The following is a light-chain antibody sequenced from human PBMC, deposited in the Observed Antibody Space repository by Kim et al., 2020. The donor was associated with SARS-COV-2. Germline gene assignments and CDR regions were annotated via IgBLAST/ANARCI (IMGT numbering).Light chain of an antibody. Sequence: DIQMTQSPSTLSASVGDRVSITCRASQNINRWLAWYQQKPGKAPKVLIYDASTVETGVPSRFSGSGSGTEFTLTISSLQPDDFATYYCQHHNTYPITFGQRTRLESK. CDR3: QHHNTYPIT. CDR2: DAS. J-gene: IGKJ5*01. V-gene: IGKV1-5*01. CDR1: QNINRW.